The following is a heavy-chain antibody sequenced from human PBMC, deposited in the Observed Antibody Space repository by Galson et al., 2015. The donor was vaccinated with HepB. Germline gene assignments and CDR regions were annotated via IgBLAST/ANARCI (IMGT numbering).Heavy chain of an antibody. CDR3: ARIAVAGTGVDY. V-gene: IGHV1-46*01. D-gene: IGHD6-19*01. Sequence: SVKVSCKASGYTFTSYCMHWVRQAPGQGLEWMGIINPSGGSTSYAQKFQGRVTMTRDTSTSTVYMELSSLRSEDTAVYYCARIAVAGTGVDYWGQGTLVTVSS. J-gene: IGHJ4*02. CDR2: INPSGGST. CDR1: GYTFTSYC.